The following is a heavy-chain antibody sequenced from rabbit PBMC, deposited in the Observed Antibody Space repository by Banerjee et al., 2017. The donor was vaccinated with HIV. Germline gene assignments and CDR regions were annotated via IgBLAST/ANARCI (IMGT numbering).Heavy chain of an antibody. V-gene: IGHV1S40*01. Sequence: QSLEESGGDLVKPGASLTLTCTASGIDFSSYYYMCWVRQAPGKRPEWIACIYNGDGSTDYASWAKGRLTISKTSSTTVTLQMTSLTAADTATYFCARAGAGSRGLNLWGQGTLVTVS. J-gene: IGHJ4*01. CDR2: IYNGDGST. CDR3: ARAGAGSRGLNL. D-gene: IGHD4-2*01. CDR1: GIDFSSYYY.